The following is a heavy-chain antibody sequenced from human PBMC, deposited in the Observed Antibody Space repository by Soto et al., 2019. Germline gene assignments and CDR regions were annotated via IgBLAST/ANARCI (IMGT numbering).Heavy chain of an antibody. J-gene: IGHJ3*02. V-gene: IGHV1-69*02. CDR3: ARTSSSDVNAFDI. Sequence: QVQLVQSGAEVQKPGSSVKVSCKASGGTFSSYTISWVRQAPGQGLEWMGRIIPILGIANYAQKFQGRVTITADKSTSTAYMELSSLRSEDTAVYYCARTSSSDVNAFDIWGQGTMVTVSS. D-gene: IGHD6-6*01. CDR1: GGTFSSYT. CDR2: IIPILGIA.